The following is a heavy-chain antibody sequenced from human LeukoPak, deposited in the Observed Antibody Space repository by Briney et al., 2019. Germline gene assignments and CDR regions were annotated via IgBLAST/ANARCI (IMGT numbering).Heavy chain of an antibody. CDR3: ARVRDWFLDY. CDR1: GGSISSSSSY. CDR2: MYYSGST. D-gene: IGHD3-9*01. J-gene: IGHJ4*02. V-gene: IGHV4-39*01. Sequence: SETLSFTCTVSGGSISSSSSYWGWIRQPPGKGLEWIGSMYYSGSTYYNPSLKSRVTISVDTSKNQFSLKLSSVTAADTAVYYCARVRDWFLDYWGQGTLVTVSS.